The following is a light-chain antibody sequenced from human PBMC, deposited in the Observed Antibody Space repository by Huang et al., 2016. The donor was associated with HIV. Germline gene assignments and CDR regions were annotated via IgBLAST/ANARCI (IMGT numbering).Light chain of an antibody. CDR1: QSVNSD. V-gene: IGKV3-15*01. Sequence: EIEMTQSPVTLSVSPGQRATLSCRARQSVNSDLAWYQQKPGQAPRRLILGASTRATGIPAKFNATGSGTEFSLSINNLQSDDFAVYYCQQYNDWPPLTFGGGTKVEI. J-gene: IGKJ4*01. CDR2: GAS. CDR3: QQYNDWPPLT.